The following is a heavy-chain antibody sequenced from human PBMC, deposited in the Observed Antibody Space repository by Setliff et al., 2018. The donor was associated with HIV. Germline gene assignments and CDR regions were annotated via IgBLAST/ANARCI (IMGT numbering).Heavy chain of an antibody. V-gene: IGHV4-61*09. CDR3: ARERKPWYYYDSSGYYFYWYFDL. CDR1: GGSISSGSYY. D-gene: IGHD3-22*01. Sequence: SETLSLTCTVSGGSISSGSYYWSWIRQPAGKGLEWIGHIYTSGSTNYNPSLKSRVTISVDKSKNQFSLRLNSVTAADTAMYYCARERKPWYYYDSSGYYFYWYFDLWGRGTLVTVSS. CDR2: IYTSGST. J-gene: IGHJ2*01.